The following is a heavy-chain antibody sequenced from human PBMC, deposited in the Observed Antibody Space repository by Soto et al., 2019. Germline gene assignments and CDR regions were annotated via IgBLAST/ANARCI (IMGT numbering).Heavy chain of an antibody. J-gene: IGHJ4*02. CDR3: ARSMVRGSFDY. Sequence: PSETVSLTXAVSGGSISSGGYSWSWIRQPPGKGLEWIGYIYHSGSTYYNPSLKSRVTISVDRSKNQFSLKLSSVTAADTAVYYCARSMVRGSFDYWGQGTLVTVSS. V-gene: IGHV4-30-2*01. CDR1: GGSISSGGYS. D-gene: IGHD3-10*01. CDR2: IYHSGST.